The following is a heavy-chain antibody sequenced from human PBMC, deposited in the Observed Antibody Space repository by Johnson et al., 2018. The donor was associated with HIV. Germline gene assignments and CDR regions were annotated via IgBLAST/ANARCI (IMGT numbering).Heavy chain of an antibody. V-gene: IGHV3-30*03. J-gene: IGHJ3*02. CDR1: GFTFSSYG. CDR2: ISYDGTKE. CDR3: AREGGWHIVVVTTSEGAFDI. Sequence: QVQLVESGGGLVKPEGSLRLSCAASGFTFSSYGMHWVRQAPGKGLEWVAVISYDGTKEYYADSVKGRFTISRDNSKNTLYLQMNSLRAEDTAVYYCAREGGWHIVVVTTSEGAFDIWGQGTMVTVSS. D-gene: IGHD2-21*02.